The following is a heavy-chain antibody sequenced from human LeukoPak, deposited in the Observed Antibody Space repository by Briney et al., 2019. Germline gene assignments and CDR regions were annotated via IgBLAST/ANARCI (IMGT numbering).Heavy chain of an antibody. CDR3: AKESRYNWNVHYYYYYMDV. J-gene: IGHJ6*03. D-gene: IGHD1-20*01. CDR1: GFTFSSYG. V-gene: IGHV3-30*18. CDR2: ISYDGSNK. Sequence: WGSLRLSCAASGFTFSSYGMHWVRQAPGKGLEWVAVISYDGSNKYYADSVKGRFTISRDNSKNTLYLQMNSLRAEDTAVYYCAKESRYNWNVHYYYYYMDVWGKGTTVTVSS.